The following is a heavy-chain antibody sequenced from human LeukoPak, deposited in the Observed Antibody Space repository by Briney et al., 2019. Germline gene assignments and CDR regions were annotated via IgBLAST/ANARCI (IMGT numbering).Heavy chain of an antibody. CDR3: ARDYKYAFDN. V-gene: IGHV3-11*06. CDR2: IGIDSGNT. CDR1: GFTFSNAW. Sequence: GGSLRLSCAASGFTFSNAWMSWVRQAPGKGLEWISHIGIDSGNTNYADFVKGRFTISGDKAKNSLYLQMNSLRVEDTAVYYCARDYKYAFDNWGQGTLVTVSS. J-gene: IGHJ4*02. D-gene: IGHD5-24*01.